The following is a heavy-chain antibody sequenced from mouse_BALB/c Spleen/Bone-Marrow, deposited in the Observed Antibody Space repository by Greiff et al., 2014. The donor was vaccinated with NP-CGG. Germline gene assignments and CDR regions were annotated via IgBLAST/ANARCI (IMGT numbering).Heavy chain of an antibody. CDR1: GFNIKDTY. J-gene: IGHJ3*01. CDR3: AIYYYGSSGFAY. CDR2: IDPANGNT. V-gene: IGHV14-3*02. Sequence: EVKLMESGAELVKPGASVKLSCTASGFNIKDTYMHRVKQRPEQGLEWIGRIDPANGNTKYDPKFQGKDTITADTSSNAAYLQLSKLTSEDSAVYYCAIYYYGSSGFAYWGQGTLVTVSA. D-gene: IGHD1-1*01.